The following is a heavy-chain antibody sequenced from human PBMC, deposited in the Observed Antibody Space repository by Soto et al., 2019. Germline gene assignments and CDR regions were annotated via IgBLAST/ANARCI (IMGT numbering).Heavy chain of an antibody. D-gene: IGHD1-7*01. CDR1: GFTFSTYA. V-gene: IGHV3-23*01. CDR3: AKDRNYPRDQFHY. CDR2: ISANGQGI. Sequence: QRGGSLRLSCAASGFTFSTYALSWVRQAPGKGLEWVSAISANGQGIYYADSVRGRFTISRDNSKNTIFLHMDSLRAEDTAVYYCAKDRNYPRDQFHYWGQGALVTVSS. J-gene: IGHJ4*02.